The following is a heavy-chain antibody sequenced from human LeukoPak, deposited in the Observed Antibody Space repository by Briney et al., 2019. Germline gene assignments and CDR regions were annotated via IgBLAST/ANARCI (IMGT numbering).Heavy chain of an antibody. V-gene: IGHV1-18*01. CDR2: ISAYNGNT. Sequence: ASVKVSCKASGYTFTSYGISWVRQAPGQGLEWMGWISAYNGNTNYAQKLQGRVTMTTDTSTSTAYMELRSLRSDDTAVYYCARDLAVLRFLEWLFDYWGRGTLVTVSS. D-gene: IGHD3-3*01. CDR1: GYTFTSYG. J-gene: IGHJ4*02. CDR3: ARDLAVLRFLEWLFDY.